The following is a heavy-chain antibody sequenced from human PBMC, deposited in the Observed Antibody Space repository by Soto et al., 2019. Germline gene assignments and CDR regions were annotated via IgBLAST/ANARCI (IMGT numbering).Heavy chain of an antibody. CDR1: GFSFRDHS. CDR3: ARLPKGSVVTG. V-gene: IGHV3-48*02. J-gene: IGHJ4*01. CDR2: ISSSSENI. D-gene: IGHD2-21*02. Sequence: VQLVESGGGVVSPGGSLRLSCVGSGFSFRDHSMNWVRQPPGKGLQWISYISSSSENIYYADSVKGRFTVSRDNAKNTLFLQMNSLRDDYSAIYYCARLPKGSVVTGWGQGPLVTVSS.